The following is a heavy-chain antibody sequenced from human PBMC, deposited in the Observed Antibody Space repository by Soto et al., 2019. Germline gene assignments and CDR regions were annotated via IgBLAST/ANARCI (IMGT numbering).Heavy chain of an antibody. CDR3: AKDLPYYDFWSGYYFSYYGMDV. V-gene: IGHV3-30*18. D-gene: IGHD3-3*01. CDR2: ISYDGSNK. Sequence: GRSLRLSCAVSGFTFSSYGMDWVRQAPGKGLEWVAGISYDGSNKYYAASVKGRFTISRDNSKNTLYLQMNSLRAEDTAVYYCAKDLPYYDFWSGYYFSYYGMDVWGQGTTVTASS. CDR1: GFTFSSYG. J-gene: IGHJ6*02.